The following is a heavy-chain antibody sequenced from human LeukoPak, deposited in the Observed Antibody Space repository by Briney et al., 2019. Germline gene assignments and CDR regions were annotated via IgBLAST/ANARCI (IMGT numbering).Heavy chain of an antibody. J-gene: IGHJ4*02. CDR2: ISCYNGDT. Sequence: ASVKVSCKASGYTFTGYYMHWVRQAPGQGLEWLGWISCYNGDTHYAQKFQGRVTMTTDTSTTTASMELRSLRSDDTALYYCARDPTNTSGRYAFFDYWGQGTLVTVSS. V-gene: IGHV1-18*01. CDR1: GYTFTGYY. D-gene: IGHD6-19*01. CDR3: ARDPTNTSGRYAFFDY.